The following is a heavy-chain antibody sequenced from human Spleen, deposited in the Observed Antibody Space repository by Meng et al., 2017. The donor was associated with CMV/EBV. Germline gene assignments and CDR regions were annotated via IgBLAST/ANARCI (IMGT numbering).Heavy chain of an antibody. CDR2: ISAYNGNT. Sequence: SGYTFISNGISWVRQAPGEGLEWMGWISAYNGNTNYAQKFQGRVTMTTDTSTSTAYMELRSLRSDDMAVYYCARRIAAVGPLYYFDWWGQGTLVTVSS. V-gene: IGHV1-18*03. D-gene: IGHD6-13*01. CDR3: ARRIAAVGPLYYFDW. J-gene: IGHJ4*02. CDR1: GYTFISNG.